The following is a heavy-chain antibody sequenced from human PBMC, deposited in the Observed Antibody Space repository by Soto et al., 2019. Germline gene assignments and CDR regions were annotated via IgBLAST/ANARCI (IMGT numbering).Heavy chain of an antibody. Sequence: SETLSLTCAVSGGSISGGVYSWSWIRHPPGKGLEWIGYIYHSGSTYYNPSLKSRVTISVDRSKNQFSLKLSSVTAADTAVYYCARAHFWSGYSTYYYYGMDVWGQGTTVTVSS. D-gene: IGHD3-3*01. J-gene: IGHJ6*02. CDR1: GGSISGGVYS. CDR2: IYHSGST. CDR3: ARAHFWSGYSTYYYYGMDV. V-gene: IGHV4-30-2*01.